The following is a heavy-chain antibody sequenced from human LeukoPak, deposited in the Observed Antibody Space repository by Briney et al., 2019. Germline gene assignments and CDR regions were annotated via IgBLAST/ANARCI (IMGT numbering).Heavy chain of an antibody. Sequence: PGGSLRLSCAASGFTFSDYYMSWIRQAPGKGLEWVSYISSGDTTVYYADSVKGRFTISRDNAKNSLYLQVNSLRAEDTAVYYCARVPGVTRYFDSWGQGILVTVSS. V-gene: IGHV3-11*04. CDR3: ARVPGVTRYFDS. D-gene: IGHD4-23*01. CDR1: GFTFSDYY. CDR2: ISSGDTTV. J-gene: IGHJ4*02.